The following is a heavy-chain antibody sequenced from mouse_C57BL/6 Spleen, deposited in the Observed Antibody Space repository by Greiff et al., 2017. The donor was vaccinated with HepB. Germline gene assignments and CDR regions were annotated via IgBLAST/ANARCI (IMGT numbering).Heavy chain of an antibody. CDR2: IDPETGGT. J-gene: IGHJ2*01. V-gene: IGHV1-15*01. CDR1: GYTFTDYE. CDR3: TSRGYYGSSYNYFDY. D-gene: IGHD1-1*01. Sequence: VQLQQSGAELVRPGASVTLSCKASGYTFTDYEMHWVKQTPVHGLEWIGAIDPETGGTAYNQKFKGKAILTADKSSRTAYMELRSLTSEDSAGYYCTSRGYYGSSYNYFDYWGQGTTLTVSS.